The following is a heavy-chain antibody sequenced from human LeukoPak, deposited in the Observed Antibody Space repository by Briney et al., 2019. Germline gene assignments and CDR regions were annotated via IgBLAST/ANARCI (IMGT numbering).Heavy chain of an antibody. V-gene: IGHV4-34*01. J-gene: IGHJ5*02. CDR3: AREYPKGGSYRFDP. CDR2: INHSGST. Sequence: PSETLSLTCAVYGGSISGYYWSWIRQPPGKGLEWNGEINHSGSTNYNPYLKSRVTISVDTPKNQFSLKLSSVPAADTAVYYCAREYPKGGSYRFDPWGQGTLVTVSS. D-gene: IGHD1-26*01. CDR1: GGSISGYY.